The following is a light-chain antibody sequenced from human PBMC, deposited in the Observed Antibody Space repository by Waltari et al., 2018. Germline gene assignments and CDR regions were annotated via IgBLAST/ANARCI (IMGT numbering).Light chain of an antibody. J-gene: IGKJ4*01. CDR1: QGISSR. V-gene: IGKV1D-16*01. CDR3: QQYNSYSLLT. CDR2: TAS. Sequence: DIQMTQSPSFVSASVGDRVTITCRASQGISSRLAWYQQKPGKAPKLLIYTASTLQSGVPSRFSGSGSGTEFTLIITTLQPEDFATYYCQQYNSYSLLTFGGGTKVEIK.